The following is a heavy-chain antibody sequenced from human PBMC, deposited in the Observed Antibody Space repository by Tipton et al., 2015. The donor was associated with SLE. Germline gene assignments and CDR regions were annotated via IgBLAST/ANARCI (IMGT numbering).Heavy chain of an antibody. CDR2: IYPGDSDT. D-gene: IGHD4-17*01. J-gene: IGHJ4*02. CDR3: ARPTMTMVTSYSDY. Sequence: QLVQSGAEVKKPGESLRISCKGSGDSFATYWITWVRQMPGKGLEWMGIIYPGDSDTRYSPSFQGQVTISVDRSIDTAYLQWSSLKASDTAMYYCARPTMTMVTSYSDYWGQGTLVTVSS. V-gene: IGHV5-51*01. CDR1: GDSFATYW.